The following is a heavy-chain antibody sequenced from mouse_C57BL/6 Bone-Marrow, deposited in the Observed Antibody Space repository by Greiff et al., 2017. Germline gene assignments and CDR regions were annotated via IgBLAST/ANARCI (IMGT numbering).Heavy chain of an antibody. CDR3: ARDGRGEFDY. CDR2: INPNNGGT. Sequence: EVQLQQSGPELVKPGASVKISCKASGYTFTDYYMNWVKPSHGKSLEWIGDINPNNGGTSYNQKFKGKATLTVDKSSSTAYMELRSLTSEDSAVYYCARDGRGEFDYWGQGTTLTVSS. J-gene: IGHJ2*01. V-gene: IGHV1-26*01. CDR1: GYTFTDYY.